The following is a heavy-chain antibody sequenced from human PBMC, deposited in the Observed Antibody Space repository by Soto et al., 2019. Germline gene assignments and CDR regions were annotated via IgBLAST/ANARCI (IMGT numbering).Heavy chain of an antibody. Sequence: ASVKVSCEVSGYTLTELSMHWVRQAPGKGLEWMGGFDPEDGETIYAQKFQGRVTMTEDTSTDTAYMELSSLRSEDTAVYYCATGGGSGWSYYYYGMDVWGQGTTVTVSS. CDR1: GYTLTELS. D-gene: IGHD6-19*01. V-gene: IGHV1-24*01. J-gene: IGHJ6*02. CDR2: FDPEDGET. CDR3: ATGGGSGWSYYYYGMDV.